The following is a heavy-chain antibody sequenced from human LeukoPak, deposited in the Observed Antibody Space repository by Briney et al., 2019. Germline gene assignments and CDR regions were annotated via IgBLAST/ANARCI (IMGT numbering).Heavy chain of an antibody. J-gene: IGHJ4*02. CDR2: IYYSGST. CDR1: GGSISSSSYY. V-gene: IGHV4-39*07. Sequence: KPSETLSLTCTVSGGSISSSSYYWSWIRQPPGKGLEWIGSIYYSGSTYYNPSLKSRVTISVDTSKNQFSLKLSSVTAADTAVYYCARDDPLNVGYWGQGTLVTVSS. CDR3: ARDDPLNVGY. D-gene: IGHD1-26*01.